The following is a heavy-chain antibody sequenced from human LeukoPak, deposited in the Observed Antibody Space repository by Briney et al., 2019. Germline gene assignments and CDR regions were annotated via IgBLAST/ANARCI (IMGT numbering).Heavy chain of an antibody. V-gene: IGHV4-4*02. Sequence: PGGSLRLSCAASGFTFSTYTMNWVRQAPGKGLEWIGEIYHSGSTNYNPSLKSRVTISVDKSKNQFSLKLSSVTAADTAVYYCAEYSSGWYSWGQGTLVTVSS. J-gene: IGHJ4*02. D-gene: IGHD6-19*01. CDR3: AEYSSGWYS. CDR1: GFTFSTYTM. CDR2: IYHSGST.